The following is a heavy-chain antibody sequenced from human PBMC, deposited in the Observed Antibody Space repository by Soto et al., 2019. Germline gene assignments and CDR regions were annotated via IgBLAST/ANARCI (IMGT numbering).Heavy chain of an antibody. Sequence: QVQLVQSGAEAKKPGSSVPVSCKTSGGTFSSYAISWVRQAPGQGLEWMGGIGPLFRTTNYAQKFQGRVTITADKSTYTVYMELSGRRSGDKAVYYCARGGYSSTWSNLLDRSGLDVWGQGTTVTVSS. CDR2: IGPLFRTT. CDR1: GGTFSSYA. D-gene: IGHD6-13*01. J-gene: IGHJ6*02. V-gene: IGHV1-69*06. CDR3: ARGGYSSTWSNLLDRSGLDV.